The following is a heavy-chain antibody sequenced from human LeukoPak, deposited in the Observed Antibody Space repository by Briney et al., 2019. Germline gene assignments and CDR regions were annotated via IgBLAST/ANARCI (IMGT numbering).Heavy chain of an antibody. CDR3: AKDDDVVVPAAISGPDY. CDR2: ISYDGSNK. D-gene: IGHD2-2*01. Sequence: GGSLRLSCAASGFTFSSYGMHWVRQAPGKGLEWVAVISYDGSNKYYADSVKGRLTISRDNSKNTLYLQMNSLRAEDTAVYYCAKDDDVVVPAAISGPDYWGQGTLVTVSP. CDR1: GFTFSSYG. V-gene: IGHV3-30*18. J-gene: IGHJ4*02.